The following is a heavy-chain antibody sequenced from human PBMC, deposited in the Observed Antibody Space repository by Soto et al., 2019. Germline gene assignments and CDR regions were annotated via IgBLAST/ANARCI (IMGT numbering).Heavy chain of an antibody. CDR2: IYYSGST. CDR1: GGSISSSSYY. J-gene: IGHJ6*02. V-gene: IGHV4-39*01. D-gene: IGHD3-10*01. CDR3: ARHPFYGSGSYYGVYYYYGMDV. Sequence: PSETLSLTCTVSGGSISSSSYYWGWIRQPPGKGLEWIGSIYYSGSTYYNPSLKSRVTISVDTSKNQFSLKLSSVTAADTAVYYCARHPFYGSGSYYGVYYYYGMDVWGQGTTVTVSS.